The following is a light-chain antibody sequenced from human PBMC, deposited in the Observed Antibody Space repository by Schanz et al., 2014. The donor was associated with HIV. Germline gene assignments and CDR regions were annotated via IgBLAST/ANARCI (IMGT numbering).Light chain of an antibody. J-gene: IGKJ3*01. Sequence: EIVLTQSPGTLSLSPGDRATLSCRASQSVSSTYLAWYRQKPGQAPSLVMYGASSRATGIPDRFSGSGSGTDFTLTISSLEPEDFAVYYCQQYGSSFGPGTKVEIK. CDR2: GAS. CDR3: QQYGSS. CDR1: QSVSSTY. V-gene: IGKV3-20*01.